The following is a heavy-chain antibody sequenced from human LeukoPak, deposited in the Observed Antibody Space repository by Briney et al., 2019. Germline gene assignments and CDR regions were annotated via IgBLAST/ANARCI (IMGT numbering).Heavy chain of an antibody. CDR3: AREFGELSYYFDY. V-gene: IGHV1-69*13. D-gene: IGHD3-10*01. J-gene: IGHJ4*02. CDR1: GGTFSSYA. CDR2: IIPIFGTA. Sequence: LVKVSCKASGGTFSSYAISWVRQAPGQGLEWMGGIIPIFGTANYAQKFQGRVTITADESTSTAYMELSSLRSEDTAVYYCAREFGELSYYFDYWGQGTLVTVSS.